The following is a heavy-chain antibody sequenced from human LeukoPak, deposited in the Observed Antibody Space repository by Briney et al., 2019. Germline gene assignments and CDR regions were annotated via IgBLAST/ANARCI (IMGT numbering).Heavy chain of an antibody. J-gene: IGHJ3*02. CDR3: VLFKAVAGIRYGPIPNDAFDI. D-gene: IGHD6-19*01. CDR1: GGSISSYY. V-gene: IGHV4-39*01. Sequence: SETLSLTCTVSGGSISSYYWGWIRQPPGKGLEWIGSIYYSGSTYYNPSLKSRVTISVDTSKNQFSLKLSSVTAADTAVYYCVLFKAVAGIRYGPIPNDAFDIWGQGTMVTVSS. CDR2: IYYSGST.